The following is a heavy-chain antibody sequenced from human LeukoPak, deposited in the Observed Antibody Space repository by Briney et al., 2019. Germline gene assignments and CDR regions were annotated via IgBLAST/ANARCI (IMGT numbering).Heavy chain of an antibody. J-gene: IGHJ5*02. V-gene: IGHV4-30-2*01. D-gene: IGHD1-7*01. Sequence: SETLSLTCAVSGASISSAGYAWTWIRQPPGKGLEWIGYVYQTGSAYYNPSLKSRVTISVDTSKNQFSLKLSSVTAADTAVYYCARHSVRYNWNYSPWGQGTLVTVSS. CDR2: VYQTGSA. CDR1: GASISSAGYA. CDR3: ARHSVRYNWNYSP.